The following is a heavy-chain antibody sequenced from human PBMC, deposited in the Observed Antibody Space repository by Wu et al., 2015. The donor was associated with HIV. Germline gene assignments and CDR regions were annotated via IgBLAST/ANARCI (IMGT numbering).Heavy chain of an antibody. CDR3: ARDLSSAVRGKNWFDP. V-gene: IGHV1-18*01. Sequence: QVQLVQSGAEVKKPGASVKVSCKASGYTFTSYGISWVRQAPGQGLEWMGWISAYNGNTNYAQKLQGRVTMTTDTSTSTAYMELRSLRSDDTAVYYCARDLSSAVRGKNWFDPWGRGNPRSPSPQ. J-gene: IGHJ5*02. D-gene: IGHD3-10*01. CDR1: GYTFTSYG. CDR2: ISAYNGNT.